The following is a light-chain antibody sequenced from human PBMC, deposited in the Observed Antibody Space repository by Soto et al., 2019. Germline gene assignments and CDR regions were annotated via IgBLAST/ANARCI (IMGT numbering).Light chain of an antibody. Sequence: EIVFTQSPGLLSLSPGQRATLSCLASQRLSASDRACYQQKPGQEPRLLMYGASTRVTRTPDRFCGSGSGTEFTLTIISLQSEDYAVYYCQQYDYWHPWAFGQGTKVDNK. J-gene: IGKJ1*01. CDR3: QQYDYWHPWA. CDR2: GAS. V-gene: IGKV3-15*01. CDR1: QRLSASD.